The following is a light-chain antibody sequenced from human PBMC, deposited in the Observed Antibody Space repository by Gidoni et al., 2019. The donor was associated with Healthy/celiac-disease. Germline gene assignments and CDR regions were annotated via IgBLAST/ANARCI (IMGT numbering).Light chain of an antibody. CDR1: QSVSSY. J-gene: IGKJ4*01. Sequence: EIVLTQSPATLSLSPGERATLSCRASQSVSSYLALYQQKPGQAPRLLIYDASNRATGIPARFSGSGSGTDFTLTISSREPEYFAVDYCQQRSNWPPELTFGGGTKVEIK. V-gene: IGKV3-11*01. CDR2: DAS. CDR3: QQRSNWPPELT.